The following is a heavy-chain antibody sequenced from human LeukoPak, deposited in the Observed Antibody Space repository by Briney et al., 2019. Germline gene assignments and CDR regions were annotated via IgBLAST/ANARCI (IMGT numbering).Heavy chain of an antibody. CDR1: GYTFTSYG. J-gene: IGHJ4*02. Sequence: ASVKVSCKASGYTFTSYGVCWVRQAPGQGLEWMGWISAYNGNTNSAQNLQGRVTMTTDTSTSTAYMELRSLRSDDAAVYYCARDPDYLNLLYWGQGTLVTVSS. CDR2: ISAYNGNT. CDR3: ARDPDYLNLLY. V-gene: IGHV1-18*01. D-gene: IGHD5-12*01.